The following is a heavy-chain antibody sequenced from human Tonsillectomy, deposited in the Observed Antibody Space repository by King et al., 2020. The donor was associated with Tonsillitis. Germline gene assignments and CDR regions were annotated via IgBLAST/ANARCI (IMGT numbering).Heavy chain of an antibody. J-gene: IGHJ3*02. D-gene: IGHD3-10*02. CDR2: ISGSGGST. V-gene: IGHV3-23*04. Sequence: VQLVESGGGMAQPGGSLRLSCAASGFTFSSYAMSWVRQAPGKGLEWVSGISGSGGSTYHADSVKGRFAISRDNSKNMLYLQMNSLRADDTAVYYCAKDLVRGQLWTDAFDIWGLGTMVTVSS. CDR3: AKDLVRGQLWTDAFDI. CDR1: GFTFSSYA.